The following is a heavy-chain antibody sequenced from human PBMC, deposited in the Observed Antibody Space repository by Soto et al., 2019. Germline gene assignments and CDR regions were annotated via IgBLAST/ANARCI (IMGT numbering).Heavy chain of an antibody. CDR1: GFTLSSYW. CDR3: MGSDFDY. J-gene: IGHJ4*02. Sequence: WGSLRLSCAASGFTLSSYWINWVRHSPGKGLEWVANINQDGSAKYYVDSVKGRFTISRDNAKNSVYLQMDSLRAEDTAVYYCMGSDFDYWGQGALVTVSS. CDR2: INQDGSAK. V-gene: IGHV3-7*01. D-gene: IGHD3-10*01.